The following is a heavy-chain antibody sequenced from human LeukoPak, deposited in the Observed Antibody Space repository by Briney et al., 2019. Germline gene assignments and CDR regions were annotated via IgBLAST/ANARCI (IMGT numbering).Heavy chain of an antibody. CDR3: ARGPVTPIQNWFDP. Sequence: ASVKVSCKVSGYTFTGYYLHWVRQAPGQGLEWMGRINPNSGDTNYAQKFQGRITLTRDTSISTAYMELSRLTSDDTAVYYCARGPVTPIQNWFDPWGQGTLVTVSS. J-gene: IGHJ5*02. D-gene: IGHD4-17*01. V-gene: IGHV1-2*06. CDR1: GYTFTGYY. CDR2: INPNSGDT.